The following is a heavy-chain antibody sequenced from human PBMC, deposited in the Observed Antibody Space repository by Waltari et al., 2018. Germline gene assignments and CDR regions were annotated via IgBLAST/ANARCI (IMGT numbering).Heavy chain of an antibody. CDR3: ARAPFGGYDYVGGTYRYFYYYMDV. Sequence: QVRLQQSGTGLLKPSETLSLTCAVYGESFSGLYWSCIRQRPGKGLEWMGEIYHDGSTNYNPYLKGRVTMSVDTSKTQFSLNLRSVTAADTAVYYCARAPFGGYDYVGGTYRYFYYYMDVWGKGTTVAVSS. D-gene: IGHD3-16*02. V-gene: IGHV4-34*01. J-gene: IGHJ6*03. CDR2: IYHDGST. CDR1: GESFSGLY.